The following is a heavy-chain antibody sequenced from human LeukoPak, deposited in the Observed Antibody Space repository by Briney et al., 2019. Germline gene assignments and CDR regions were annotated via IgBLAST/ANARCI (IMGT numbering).Heavy chain of an antibody. J-gene: IGHJ1*01. V-gene: IGHV4-59*01. D-gene: IGHD6-6*01. CDR1: GGSISTYY. Sequence: SGTLSLTCTVSGGSISTYYWNWIRQPPGKGLERIGYIYHSGSTNYNPSLQSRVTISVDTSKNQFSLNLNSVTAADTAVHYCARGGAARLHFQNWGQGTLVTVSS. CDR3: ARGGAARLHFQN. CDR2: IYHSGST.